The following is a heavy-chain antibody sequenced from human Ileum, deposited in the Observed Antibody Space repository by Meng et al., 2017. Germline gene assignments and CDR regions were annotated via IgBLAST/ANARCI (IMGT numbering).Heavy chain of an antibody. D-gene: IGHD3-10*01. Sequence: NPLEPLAPTSASYVGSLRGYFWSLTRQPPGKGLEWIGEINHSGSTNYNPSLKGRVTISVDTSKSQFSLRLNSVTAADMALYYCAGATIRTYYYGSGSYYFTKWGQGTLVTVSS. CDR2: INHSGST. V-gene: IGHV4-34*01. CDR3: AGATIRTYYYGSGSYYFTK. J-gene: IGHJ4*02. CDR1: VGSLRGYF.